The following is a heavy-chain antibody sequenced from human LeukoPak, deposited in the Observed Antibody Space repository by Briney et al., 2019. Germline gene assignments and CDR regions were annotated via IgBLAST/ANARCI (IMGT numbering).Heavy chain of an antibody. D-gene: IGHD2-2*03. CDR2: IYHSGST. Sequence: SETLSLTCAVSGGSISSSNWWSWVRQPPGKGLEWIGEIYHSGSTNYNPSLKSRVTISVDTSKNQFSLKLSPVTAADTAVYYCARDGYLAVDYWGQGTLVTVSS. V-gene: IGHV4-4*02. CDR1: GGSISSSNW. J-gene: IGHJ4*02. CDR3: ARDGYLAVDY.